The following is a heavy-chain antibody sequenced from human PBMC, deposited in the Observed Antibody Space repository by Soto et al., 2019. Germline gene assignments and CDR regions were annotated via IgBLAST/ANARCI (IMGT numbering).Heavy chain of an antibody. V-gene: IGHV3-9*01. CDR2: ISWNSGSI. D-gene: IGHD6-13*01. CDR1: GFTFDDYA. CDR3: AKDSRGQPLDC. J-gene: IGHJ4*02. Sequence: EVQLVESGGGLVQPGRSLRLSCAASGFTFDDYAMHWVRQAPGKGLEWVSGISWNSGSIGYADSVKGRFTISRDNAKNSLYLQMNSLRAEDTALYYCAKDSRGQPLDCWGQGTLVTVSS.